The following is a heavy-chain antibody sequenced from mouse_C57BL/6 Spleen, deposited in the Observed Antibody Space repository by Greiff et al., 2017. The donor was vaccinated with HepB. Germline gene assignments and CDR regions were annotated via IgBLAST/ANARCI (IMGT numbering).Heavy chain of an antibody. CDR2: IYPGSGST. J-gene: IGHJ3*01. CDR3: AREGTVVGTPFAY. V-gene: IGHV1-55*01. D-gene: IGHD1-1*01. CDR1: GYTFTSYW. Sequence: QVQLQQPGAELVKPGASVKMSCKASGYTFTSYWITWVKQRPGQGLEWIGDIYPGSGSTNYNEKFKSKATLTVDTSSSTAYMQLSSLTSEDSAVYYCAREGTVVGTPFAYWGQGTLVTVSA.